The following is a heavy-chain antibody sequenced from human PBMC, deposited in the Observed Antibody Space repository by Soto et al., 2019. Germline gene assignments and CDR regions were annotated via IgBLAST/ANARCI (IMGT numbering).Heavy chain of an antibody. Sequence: SETLSLTCAVSGGSISSGGYSWSWIRQPPGKGLEWIGYIYHSGSTYYNPSLKSRVTISVDRSKNQFSLKLSSVTAADTAVYYCARGFWYSSGINPFDYWGQGTLVTVSS. CDR2: IYHSGST. D-gene: IGHD6-19*01. V-gene: IGHV4-30-2*01. CDR3: ARGFWYSSGINPFDY. J-gene: IGHJ4*02. CDR1: GGSISSGGYS.